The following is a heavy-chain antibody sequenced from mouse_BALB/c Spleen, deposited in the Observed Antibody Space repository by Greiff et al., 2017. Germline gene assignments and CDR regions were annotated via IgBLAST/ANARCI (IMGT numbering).Heavy chain of an antibody. D-gene: IGHD2-3*01. CDR3: ASDGYYPCDY. CDR1: GFTFSSYG. J-gene: IGHJ2*01. V-gene: IGHV5-6*02. CDR2: ISSGGSYT. Sequence: EVMLVESGGDLVKPGGSLKLSCAASGFTFSSYGMSWVRQTPDKRLEWVATISSGGSYTYYPDSVKGRFTISRDNAKNTLYLQMSSLKSEDTAMYYCASDGYYPCDYWGQGTTLTVSS.